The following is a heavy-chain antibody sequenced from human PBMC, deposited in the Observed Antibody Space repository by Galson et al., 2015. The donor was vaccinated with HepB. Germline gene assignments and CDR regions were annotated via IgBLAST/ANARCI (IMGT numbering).Heavy chain of an antibody. CDR3: VKDLGNAVELWRAES. Sequence: SLRLSCAASGFTFSSYTMSWVRQAPGKGLEWVSDISGAGYSIHYAGSVKGRFTISRDNSEKTLLLRMSSLRVEDTALYYCVKDLGNAVELWRAESWGQGTLVTVSS. CDR2: ISGAGYSI. V-gene: IGHV3-23*01. CDR1: GFTFSSYT. D-gene: IGHD2-21*01. J-gene: IGHJ5*02.